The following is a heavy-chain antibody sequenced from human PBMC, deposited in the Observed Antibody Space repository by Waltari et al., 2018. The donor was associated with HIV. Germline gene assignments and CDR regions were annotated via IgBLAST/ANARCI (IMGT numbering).Heavy chain of an antibody. Sequence: EVQLVESGGGLVQPGGSLRLSCAASGFPVSSIHTSGVRQAPGKGLEWVSVIYSGGSTYYADSVKGRFTISRDNSKNTRYLHMNSLRAEDTAVYYCARDQVSAPDYYYYGMDVWGQGTTVTVSS. J-gene: IGHJ6*02. V-gene: IGHV3-66*01. CDR2: IYSGGST. CDR1: GFPVSSIH. CDR3: ARDQVSAPDYYYYGMDV. D-gene: IGHD1-20*01.